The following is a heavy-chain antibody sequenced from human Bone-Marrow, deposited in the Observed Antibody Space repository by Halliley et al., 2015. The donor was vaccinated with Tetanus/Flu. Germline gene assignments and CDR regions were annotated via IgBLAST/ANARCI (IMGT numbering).Heavy chain of an antibody. V-gene: IGHV4-59*01. CDR1: GGSIDAYY. CDR3: ARACKSESESGYENFDCFDI. D-gene: IGHD5-12*01. J-gene: IGHJ3*02. CDR2: IHFGGNA. Sequence: LRLSCAVSGGSIDAYYWSWFRQPPGKGLEWIGNIHFGGNANYSPSLKSRLTMSVDTSRHQLFLKLTSLTAADAAVYYCARACKSESESGYENFDCFDIWGQGTMVTVSS.